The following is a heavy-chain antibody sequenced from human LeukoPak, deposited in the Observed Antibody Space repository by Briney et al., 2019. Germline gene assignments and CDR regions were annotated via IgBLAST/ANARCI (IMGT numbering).Heavy chain of an antibody. J-gene: IGHJ4*02. D-gene: IGHD1-26*01. CDR2: INPDGSEK. CDR3: ARDRAYSAFDY. V-gene: IGHV3-7*03. Sequence: GGSLRLSCAVSGFTFRTSWMTWVRQAPGRGLERVAIINPDGSEKYYLESLKGWITISRDNAENSVHLQMNSLKAEDTAIYYCARDRAYSAFDYWGQGTLVTVSS. CDR1: GFTFRTSW.